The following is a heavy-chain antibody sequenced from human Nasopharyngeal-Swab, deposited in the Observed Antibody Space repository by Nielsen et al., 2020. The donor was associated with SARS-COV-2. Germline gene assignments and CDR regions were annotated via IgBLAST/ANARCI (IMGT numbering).Heavy chain of an antibody. J-gene: IGHJ2*01. CDR3: ARDPPRGGLSTYWYFDL. D-gene: IGHD3-16*02. V-gene: IGHV3-23*01. CDR2: ISGSGGST. CDR1: GFTFSSYA. Sequence: GESLKISCAASGFTFSSYAMSWVRQAPGKGLEWVSAISGSGGSTYYADSVKGRFTISRDNAKNSLYLQMNSLRAEDTAVYYCARDPPRGGLSTYWYFDLWGRGTLVTVSS.